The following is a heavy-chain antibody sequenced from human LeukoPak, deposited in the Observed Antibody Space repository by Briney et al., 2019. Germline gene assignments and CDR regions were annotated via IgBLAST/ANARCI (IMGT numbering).Heavy chain of an antibody. Sequence: ETLSLTCTVSGGSISSSSYYWGWIRQPPGKGLEWVSSISSSSSYIYYADSVKGRFTISRDNAKNSLYLQMNSLRAEDTAVYYCARDQRVVPAANWFDPWGQGTLVTVSS. V-gene: IGHV3-21*01. CDR3: ARDQRVVPAANWFDP. CDR2: ISSSSSYI. CDR1: GGSISSSS. D-gene: IGHD2-2*01. J-gene: IGHJ5*02.